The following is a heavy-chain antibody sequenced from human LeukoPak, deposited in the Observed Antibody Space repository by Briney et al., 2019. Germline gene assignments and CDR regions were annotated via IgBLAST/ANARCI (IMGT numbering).Heavy chain of an antibody. D-gene: IGHD3-22*01. Sequence: SVKVSCKASGGTFSSYAISWVRQAPGQGLEWMGGIIPIFDTANYAQKFQGRVTITADESTSTAYMELSSLRSEDTAVYYCARERGYYYDIGTSPGVYGMDVWGQGTTVTVSS. CDR2: IIPIFDTA. J-gene: IGHJ6*02. V-gene: IGHV1-69*01. CDR1: GGTFSSYA. CDR3: ARERGYYYDIGTSPGVYGMDV.